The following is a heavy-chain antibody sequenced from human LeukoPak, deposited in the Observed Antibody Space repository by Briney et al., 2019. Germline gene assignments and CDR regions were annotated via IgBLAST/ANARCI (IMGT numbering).Heavy chain of an antibody. CDR2: INHSGGT. V-gene: IGHV4-34*01. J-gene: IGHJ4*02. CDR1: GGSFSDYS. D-gene: IGHD5-18*01. Sequence: SETLSLTCAVYGGSFSDYSWSWIRQPPGKGLEWIGEINHSGGTNHNPSLMSRVIMSVATSKKQFSLKLSSVTAADTAVYYCARGGYSYGFDYWGQGTLVTVSS. CDR3: ARGGYSYGFDY.